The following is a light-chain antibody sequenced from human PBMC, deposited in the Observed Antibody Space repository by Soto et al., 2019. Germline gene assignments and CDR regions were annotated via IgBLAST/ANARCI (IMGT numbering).Light chain of an antibody. V-gene: IGKV3-15*01. CDR1: QSLNTY. Sequence: EILMTQSPDSLSVSPGETSTVCCMCSQSLNTYLAWYQQKPGQAPRLLLYGASTRATGISTRFSGGGSGTEFTLTISGLQSEDSAVYYCQQYKSWPPITFGQGTRLEIK. J-gene: IGKJ5*01. CDR2: GAS. CDR3: QQYKSWPPIT.